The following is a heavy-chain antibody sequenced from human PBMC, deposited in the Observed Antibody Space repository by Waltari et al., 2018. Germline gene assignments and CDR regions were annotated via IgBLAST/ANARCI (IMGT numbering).Heavy chain of an antibody. CDR2: INPSGGST. D-gene: IGHD3-3*01. CDR1: GYTFTSYY. V-gene: IGHV1-46*01. J-gene: IGHJ6*03. CDR3: ARRASGDFWSGYYTYYYYIDV. Sequence: QVQLVQSGAEVKKPGASVKVSCKASGYTFTSYYMHWVRQAPGQGLEWMGIINPSGGSTSYAQKFQGRVTMTRDTSTSTVYMELSSLRSEDTAVYYCARRASGDFWSGYYTYYYYIDVWGKGTTVTVSS.